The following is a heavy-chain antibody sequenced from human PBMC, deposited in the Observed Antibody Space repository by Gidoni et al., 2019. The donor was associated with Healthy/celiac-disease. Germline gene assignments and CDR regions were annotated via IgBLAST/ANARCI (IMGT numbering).Heavy chain of an antibody. D-gene: IGHD4-17*01. V-gene: IGHV3-9*01. CDR2: ISWNSGSI. CDR3: AKDMRPTVTSFGY. J-gene: IGHJ4*02. Sequence: EVQLVESGGGLVQPGRSLRLSCAASGFTFDDYAMHWVRQAPGKGLEWVSGISWNSGSIGYADSVKGRFTISRDNAKNSLYRQMNSLRAEDTALYYCAKDMRPTVTSFGYWGQGTLVTVSS. CDR1: GFTFDDYA.